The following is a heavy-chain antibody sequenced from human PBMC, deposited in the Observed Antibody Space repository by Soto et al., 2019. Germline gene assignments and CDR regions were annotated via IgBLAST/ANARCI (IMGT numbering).Heavy chain of an antibody. Sequence: GGSLRLSCAASGFTFSDYYMSWIRQAPGKGLEWVSYISSSGSTIYYADSVKGRFTISRDNAKNSLYLQMNSLRAEDTAVYYCARGQRLHYDFWSGYPPSLPSHSYYMDVWGKGTTVTVSS. CDR2: ISSSGSTI. V-gene: IGHV3-11*01. CDR1: GFTFSDYY. D-gene: IGHD3-3*01. J-gene: IGHJ6*03. CDR3: ARGQRLHYDFWSGYPPSLPSHSYYMDV.